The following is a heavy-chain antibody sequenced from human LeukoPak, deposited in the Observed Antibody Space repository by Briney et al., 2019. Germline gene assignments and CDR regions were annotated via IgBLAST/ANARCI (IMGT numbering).Heavy chain of an antibody. Sequence: SETLSLTCTVSGGSISSYYWSWIRQPPGKGLEWIGYIYYSGSTNYNPSLKSRVTISEDTSKNQLSQKLSSVTAADTAVYYCARTTRALATNFDYWGQGTLVTVSS. J-gene: IGHJ4*02. CDR1: GGSISSYY. CDR3: ARTTRALATNFDY. V-gene: IGHV4-59*01. D-gene: IGHD1-1*01. CDR2: IYYSGST.